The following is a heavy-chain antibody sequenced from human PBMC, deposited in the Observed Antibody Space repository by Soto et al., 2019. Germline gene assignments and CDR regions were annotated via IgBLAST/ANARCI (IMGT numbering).Heavy chain of an antibody. CDR3: ARGSQRLSWFDP. D-gene: IGHD3-10*01. CDR2: ISSSSSYI. V-gene: IGHV3-21*01. J-gene: IGHJ5*02. Sequence: GGSLRLSCAASGFTFSSYSMNWVRQAPGKGLEWVSSISSSSSYIYYADSVKGRFTISRDNAKNSLYLQMNSLRAEDTAVYYCARGSQRLSWFDPWGQGTLVTVSS. CDR1: GFTFSSYS.